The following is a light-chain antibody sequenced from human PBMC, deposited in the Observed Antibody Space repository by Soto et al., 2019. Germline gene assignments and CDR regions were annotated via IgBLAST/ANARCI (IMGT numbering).Light chain of an antibody. CDR3: QHYYSTPPA. V-gene: IGKV4-1*01. Sequence: DIVMTQSPDSLAVSLGERATINCKSSQSVLHSSNNKNYLVWYQQKPGQPPKLLIYWASTRESGVPDRFSGSGPGTDFTLTISSLQAEDVAVYYCQHYYSTPPAFGQGTKLEIK. CDR2: WAS. J-gene: IGKJ2*01. CDR1: QSVLHSSNNKNY.